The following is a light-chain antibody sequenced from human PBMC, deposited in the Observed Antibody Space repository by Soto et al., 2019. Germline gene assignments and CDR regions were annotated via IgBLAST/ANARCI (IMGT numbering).Light chain of an antibody. CDR2: GVS. Sequence: EIVMTQSPATLSVSPGDGATLSCRAIQTVASSLAWYQHKPSQAPRLLIYGVSTRATGVPARFSGSGSGTEFTSTISSQQSEDFEGYFGQPYGNWPPWTFGQGTKVDIK. J-gene: IGKJ1*01. CDR3: QPYGNWPPWT. V-gene: IGKV3-15*01. CDR1: QTVASS.